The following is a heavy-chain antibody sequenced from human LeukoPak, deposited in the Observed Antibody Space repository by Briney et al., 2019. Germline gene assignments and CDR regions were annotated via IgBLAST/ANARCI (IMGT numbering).Heavy chain of an antibody. CDR1: GFTFNYYA. CDR2: ISGSGGST. Sequence: GESLRLSCAASGFTFNYYAMSWVRQAPGKGLEWVSAISGSGGSTFYADSVKGRFTISRDSSKDTVFLELNSLRAEDTAVYYCAKETQLTVSALFDYWGQETLVTVSS. CDR3: AKETQLTVSALFDY. V-gene: IGHV3-23*01. D-gene: IGHD1-1*01. J-gene: IGHJ4*02.